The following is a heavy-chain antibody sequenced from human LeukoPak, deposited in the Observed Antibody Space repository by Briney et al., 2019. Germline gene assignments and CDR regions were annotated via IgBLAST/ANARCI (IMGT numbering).Heavy chain of an antibody. Sequence: GGSLRLSCAASGFTFNNYWMSWVRQAPGKGLEWVANIKRDGSETYYADAVKGRCTISRDNAKNSVYLQMNSLRVEDTAVYSCARDFAAAVGWGQATLVTV. V-gene: IGHV3-7*01. CDR3: ARDFAAAVG. D-gene: IGHD6-13*01. CDR2: IKRDGSET. CDR1: GFTFNNYW. J-gene: IGHJ4*02.